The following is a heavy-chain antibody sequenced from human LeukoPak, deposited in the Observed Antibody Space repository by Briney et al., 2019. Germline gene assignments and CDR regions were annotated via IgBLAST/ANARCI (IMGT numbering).Heavy chain of an antibody. CDR1: GGSFSGYY. V-gene: IGHV4-34*09. D-gene: IGHD5-24*01. CDR3: ARGEMATTYYFDF. J-gene: IGHJ4*02. Sequence: PSETLSLTCAVYGGSFSGYYWSWIRQPPGKGLEWIGEINHSGSTNYNPSLKSRVTMSVDTSKNQFSLKLTSVTAADTAVYYCARGEMATTYYFDFWGQGTLVTVSS. CDR2: INHSGST.